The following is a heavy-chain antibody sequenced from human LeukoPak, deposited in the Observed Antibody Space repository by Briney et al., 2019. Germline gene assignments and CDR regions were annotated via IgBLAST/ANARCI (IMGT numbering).Heavy chain of an antibody. J-gene: IGHJ4*02. Sequence: GGSLRLSCAASGFTFSSYSMNWVRQAPGKGLEWVSSISSSSNYIYYADSVKGRFTISRDNSKNTLYLQMNSLRAEDTAVYYCAKDLTTVTTQGDYWGQGALVTVSS. D-gene: IGHD4-17*01. CDR2: ISSSSNYI. CDR3: AKDLTTVTTQGDY. CDR1: GFTFSSYS. V-gene: IGHV3-21*01.